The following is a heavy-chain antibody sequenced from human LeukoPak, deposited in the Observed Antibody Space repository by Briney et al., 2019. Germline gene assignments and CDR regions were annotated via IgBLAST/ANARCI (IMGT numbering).Heavy chain of an antibody. CDR2: INPNSGNT. J-gene: IGHJ5*02. Sequence: ASVKVSCKASGYTFTGYYMHWVRQAPGQGLEWMGWINPNSGNTGYAQKFQGRVTMTRNTSISTAYMELSSLRSEDTAVYYCARGDSTNYDFWSGYYGGNWFDPWGQGTLVTVSS. CDR1: GYTFTGYY. V-gene: IGHV1-8*02. D-gene: IGHD3-3*01. CDR3: ARGDSTNYDFWSGYYGGNWFDP.